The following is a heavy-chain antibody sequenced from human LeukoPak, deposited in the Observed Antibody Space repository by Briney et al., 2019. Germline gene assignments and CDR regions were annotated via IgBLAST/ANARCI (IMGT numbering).Heavy chain of an antibody. CDR3: ARSREYSSSWYSGYYYYGMDV. J-gene: IGHJ6*02. V-gene: IGHV1-8*01. D-gene: IGHD6-13*01. CDR2: MNPNSGNT. CDR1: GYTFTSYD. Sequence: ASVKVSCKASGYTFTSYDINWVRQATGQGLEWVGWMNPNSGNTGYAQKFQGRVTMTRNTSISTAYMELSSLRSEDTAVYYCARSREYSSSWYSGYYYYGMDVWGQGTTVTVSS.